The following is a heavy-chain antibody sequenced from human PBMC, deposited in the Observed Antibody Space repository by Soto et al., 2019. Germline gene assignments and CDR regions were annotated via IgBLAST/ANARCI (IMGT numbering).Heavy chain of an antibody. CDR2: INPATGAA. V-gene: IGHV1-2*02. J-gene: IGHJ3*02. CDR3: ARGGGVGVAGSAAFDM. Sequence: QLHLVQSGAVVKKPGASVTVSCSASGYPVTAYYMHWVRQAPGRGLEWMGGINPATGAATYTQTFQGRVTLPRDTSTGTVSMELGGRTSEDTAVFYCARGGGVGVAGSAAFDMWGQGTVVTVSS. CDR1: GYPVTAYY. D-gene: IGHD3-3*01.